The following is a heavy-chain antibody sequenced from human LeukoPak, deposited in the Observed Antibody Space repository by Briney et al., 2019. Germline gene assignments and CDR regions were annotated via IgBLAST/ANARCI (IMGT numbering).Heavy chain of an antibody. Sequence: ASVKVSCKASGYTFTGYYMHWVRQAPGQGLEWMGWMNPNSGNTGYAQKFQGRVTMTRNTSISTAYMELSSLRSEDTAVYYCARVPYSSSYGFDYWGQGTLVTVSS. CDR3: ARVPYSSSYGFDY. J-gene: IGHJ4*02. CDR1: GYTFTGYY. CDR2: MNPNSGNT. D-gene: IGHD6-13*01. V-gene: IGHV1-8*02.